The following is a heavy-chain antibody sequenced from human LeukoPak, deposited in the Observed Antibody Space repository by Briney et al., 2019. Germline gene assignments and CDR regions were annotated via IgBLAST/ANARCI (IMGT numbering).Heavy chain of an antibody. CDR2: IYYSGST. CDR1: GGSISGSSYF. D-gene: IGHD5-18*01. CDR3: AREWYSYPFFDY. V-gene: IGHV4-39*02. J-gene: IGHJ4*02. Sequence: SETLSLTCTVSGGSISGSSYFWGWIRQPPGKGLEWIGSIYYSGSTYYNPSLKSRVTISVDTSKNQFSLKLSSVTAADTAVYYCAREWYSYPFFDYWGQGTLVTVSS.